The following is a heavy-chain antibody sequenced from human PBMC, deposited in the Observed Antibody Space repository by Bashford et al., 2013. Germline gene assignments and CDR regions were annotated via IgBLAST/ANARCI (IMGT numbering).Heavy chain of an antibody. J-gene: IGHJ6*02. CDR3: VRARSGPDSRYYYYAMDV. V-gene: IGHV3-74*01. CDR1: GFTFSSYW. Sequence: GSLRLSCAASGFTFSSYWMHWVRQAPGKGLVWVSRINNDGSSTIYADSVKGRFTISRDNAKNTVYLQMSSLRAEDTAVYYCVRARSGPDSRYYYYAMDVWGQGTTVTVSS. D-gene: IGHD1-1*01. CDR2: INNDGSST.